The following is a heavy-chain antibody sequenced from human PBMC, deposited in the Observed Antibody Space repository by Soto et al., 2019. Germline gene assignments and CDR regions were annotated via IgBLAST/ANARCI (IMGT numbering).Heavy chain of an antibody. D-gene: IGHD2-15*01. V-gene: IGHV5-51*01. J-gene: IGHJ5*02. Sequence: PGESLKISCESSGYTFANYWIRWVRQVPGKGLEWVAIIYPSDSRTIYSPSFQGQVTISAAKSISTAYLPWSSLNASDTAMYYCARGVALVVAALQEQTKRNWFDPWGQGTLGTVSS. CDR3: ARGVALVVAALQEQTKRNWFDP. CDR1: GYTFANYW. CDR2: IYPSDSRT.